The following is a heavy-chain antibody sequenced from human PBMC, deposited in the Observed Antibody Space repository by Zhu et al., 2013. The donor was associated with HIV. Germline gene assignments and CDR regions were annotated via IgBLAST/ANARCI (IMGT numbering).Heavy chain of an antibody. V-gene: IGHV1-69*01. J-gene: IGHJ5*02. CDR3: AREYSSGWYPSRRNWFDP. CDR2: IIPIFGTA. CDR1: GGTFSSYA. Sequence: QVQLVQSGAEVKKPGSSVKVSCKASGGTFSSYAISWVRQAPGQGLEWMGGIIPIFGTANYAQKFQGRVTITADESTSTAYMELSSLRSEDTAVYYCAREYSSGWYPSRRNWFDPWGQGTLVTVSS. D-gene: IGHD6-19*01.